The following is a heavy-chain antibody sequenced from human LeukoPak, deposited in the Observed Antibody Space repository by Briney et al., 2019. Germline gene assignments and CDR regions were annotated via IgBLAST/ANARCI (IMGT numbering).Heavy chain of an antibody. D-gene: IGHD2-15*01. Sequence: ASVRVSCKASGYTFTSYAMNWVRQAPGQGLEWMGWINTNTGNPTYAQGFTGRFVFSLDTSVSTAYLQISSLKAEDTAVYYCTSSGSWYVDYWGQGTLVTVSS. CDR2: INTNTGNP. J-gene: IGHJ4*02. CDR3: TSSGSWYVDY. V-gene: IGHV7-4-1*02. CDR1: GYTFTSYA.